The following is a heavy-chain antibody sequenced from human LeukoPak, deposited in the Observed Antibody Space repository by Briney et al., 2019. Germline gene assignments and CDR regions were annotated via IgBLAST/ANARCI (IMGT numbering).Heavy chain of an antibody. V-gene: IGHV1-69*13. CDR1: GGTFSSYA. CDR2: IIPIFGTA. CDR3: ARSPQYSGSYSRY. D-gene: IGHD1-26*01. Sequence: ASVKVSCKASGGTFSSYAISWVRQAPGQGLVWMGGIIPIFGTANYAQKFQGRVTITADESTSTAYMELSSLRSEDTAVYYCARSPQYSGSYSRYWGQGTLVTVSS. J-gene: IGHJ4*02.